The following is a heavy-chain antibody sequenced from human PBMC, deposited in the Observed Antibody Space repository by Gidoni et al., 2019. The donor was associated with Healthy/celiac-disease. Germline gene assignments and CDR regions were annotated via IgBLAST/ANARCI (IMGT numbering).Heavy chain of an antibody. D-gene: IGHD2-2*02. J-gene: IGHJ5*02. CDR3: ARDRKGYCSSTSCYTRTNNWFDP. V-gene: IGHV1-69*01. Sequence: QVQLVQSGAEVKKPGSSVKVSCKASGGTFSSYAIRWVRQAPGKGLEWMGGIIPIFGTANYAQKFQGRVTITADESTSTAYMELSSLRSEDTAVYYCARDRKGYCSSTSCYTRTNNWFDPWGQGTLVTVSS. CDR2: IIPIFGTA. CDR1: GGTFSSYA.